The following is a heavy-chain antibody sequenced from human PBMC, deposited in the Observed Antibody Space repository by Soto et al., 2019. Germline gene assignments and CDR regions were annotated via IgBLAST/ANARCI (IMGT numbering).Heavy chain of an antibody. D-gene: IGHD6-6*01. CDR1: GGSSSSGSYY. Sequence: SETLSLTCTVSGGSSSSGSYYWSWIRQPPGKGLEWIGYIYYSGSTNYNPSLKSRVTISVDTSKNQFSLKQSSVTAADTDVDYCARDNYSSSATYYYAYGVDVRAQGTKVTVSS. V-gene: IGHV4-61*01. CDR3: ARDNYSSSATYYYAYGVDV. CDR2: IYYSGST. J-gene: IGHJ6*02.